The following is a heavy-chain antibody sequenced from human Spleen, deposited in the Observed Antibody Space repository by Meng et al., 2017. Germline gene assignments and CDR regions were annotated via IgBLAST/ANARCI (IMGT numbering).Heavy chain of an antibody. Sequence: QGELQQWDAGLLKPAGTLPLPCVVSGGSLSDYYWSGIRQPPGKGLELIGEINHSGSTNYNPSLESRATISVDTSQNNLSLKLSSVTAADSAVYYCARGPTTMAHDFDYWGQGTLVTVSS. V-gene: IGHV4-34*01. CDR1: GGSLSDYY. CDR3: ARGPTTMAHDFDY. J-gene: IGHJ4*02. CDR2: INHSGST. D-gene: IGHD4-11*01.